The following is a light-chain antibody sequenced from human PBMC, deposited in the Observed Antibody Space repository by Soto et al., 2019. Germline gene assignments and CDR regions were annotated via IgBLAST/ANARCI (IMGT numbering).Light chain of an antibody. CDR2: DTS. CDR3: QPYNNWPLT. V-gene: IGKV3-15*01. Sequence: EVVMMQSPATLSVSPGEVVTLSCRVSQGIGDTLAWYQHKPGQTPILLIYDTSTRATGVPARFSGSRSWPELTLTTTSLQSEDFALYYCQPYNNWPLTFGGGTKVESK. J-gene: IGKJ4*01. CDR1: QGIGDT.